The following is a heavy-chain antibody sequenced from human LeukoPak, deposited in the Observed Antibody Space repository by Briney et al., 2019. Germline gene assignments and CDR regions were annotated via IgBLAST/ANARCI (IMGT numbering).Heavy chain of an antibody. D-gene: IGHD2-2*01. V-gene: IGHV1-69*01. CDR2: IIPIFGTA. J-gene: IGHJ6*02. CDR3: ARAFLRGYCSSTSCYGNGMDV. CDR1: GGTFSIYA. Sequence: GASVKVSCKASGGTFSIYAISWVRQAPGQGLEWMGGIIPIFGTANYAQKFQGRVTITADESTSTAYMELSSLRSEDTAVYYCARAFLRGYCSSTSCYGNGMDVWGQGTTVTVSS.